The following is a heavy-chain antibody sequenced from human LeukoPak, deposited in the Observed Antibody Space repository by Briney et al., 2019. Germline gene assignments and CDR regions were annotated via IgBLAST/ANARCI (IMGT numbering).Heavy chain of an antibody. V-gene: IGHV5-51*01. D-gene: IGHD3-10*01. CDR2: IYPGDSDT. CDR1: GYIFASYW. J-gene: IGHJ4*02. Sequence: GESLKISCKGSGYIFASYWIGWVRQMPGIGLEWMGIIYPGDSDTTYSPSFQGQVTISADKSISTAYLQWSSLKASDTAMYYCARPNYYSSGSYSIWYFDYWGQGTLVTVSS. CDR3: ARPNYYSSGSYSIWYFDY.